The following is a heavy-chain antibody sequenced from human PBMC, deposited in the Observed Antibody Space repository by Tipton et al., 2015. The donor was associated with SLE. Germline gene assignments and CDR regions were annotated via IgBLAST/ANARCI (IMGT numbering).Heavy chain of an antibody. V-gene: IGHV4-59*12. CDR2: IYYSGST. J-gene: IGHJ4*02. CDR1: GGSISSYY. D-gene: IGHD4-11*01. Sequence: LRLSCTVSGGSISSYYWSWIRQPPGKGLEWIGYIYYSGSTNYNPSLKSRVTISVDTSKNQFSLKLSSVTAADTAVYYCARDKGSSNYVNYFDYWGQGTLVPVSS. CDR3: ARDKGSSNYVNYFDY.